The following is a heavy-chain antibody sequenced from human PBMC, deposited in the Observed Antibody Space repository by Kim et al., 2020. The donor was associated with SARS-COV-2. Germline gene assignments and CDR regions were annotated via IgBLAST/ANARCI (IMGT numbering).Heavy chain of an antibody. V-gene: IGHV4-39*01. CDR2: IYYSGST. D-gene: IGHD3-10*01. CDR3: ARLAGLLWFGESYGMDV. CDR1: GGSISSSSYY. J-gene: IGHJ6*02. Sequence: SETLSLTCTVSGGSISSSSYYWGWIRQPPGKGLEWIGSIYYSGSTYYNPSLKSRVTISVDTSKNQFSLKLSSVTAADTAVCYCARLAGLLWFGESYGMDVWGQGTTVTVSS.